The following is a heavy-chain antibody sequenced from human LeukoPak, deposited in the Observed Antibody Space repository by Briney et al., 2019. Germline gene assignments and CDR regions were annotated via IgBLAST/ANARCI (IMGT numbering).Heavy chain of an antibody. J-gene: IGHJ4*02. D-gene: IGHD3-10*01. CDR3: ARSITMVRGVSWEYYFDY. CDR1: GGSISSGGYS. CDR2: IYHSGST. Sequence: SETLSLTCAVSGGSISSGGYSWSWIRQPPGKGLEWIGYIYHSGSTYYSPSLKSRVTISVDRSKNQFSLKLSSVTAADTAVYYCARSITMVRGVSWEYYFDYWGQGTLVTVSS. V-gene: IGHV4-30-2*01.